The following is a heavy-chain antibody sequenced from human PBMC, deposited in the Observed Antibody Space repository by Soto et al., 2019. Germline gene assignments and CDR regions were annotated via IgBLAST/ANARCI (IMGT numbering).Heavy chain of an antibody. J-gene: IGHJ4*02. CDR1: GFTFSSFG. CDR3: AKALGELSPESFDY. D-gene: IGHD3-16*02. CDR2: VSYDGSNK. V-gene: IGHV3-30*18. Sequence: PGGSLRLSCAASGFTFSSFGMHWVRQAPGKGLEWVAIVSYDGSNKYYADSVKGRFTVSRDNSKNTLFLQMNSLKTEDTALYYCAKALGELSPESFDYWGQGSLVTVSS.